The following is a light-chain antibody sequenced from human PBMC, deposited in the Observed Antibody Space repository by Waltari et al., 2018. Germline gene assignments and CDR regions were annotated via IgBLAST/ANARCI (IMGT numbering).Light chain of an antibody. Sequence: QLVLTQSPSASASLGASVKLTCTLSSGHSSNVVAWHQQQPEKGPRYLMRVNSDGSHSKGDDIPYRFSGSSSGAERYLTISSRQSEDEADYYCQTGGHGTWVFGGGTKLTVL. CDR1: SGHSSNV. CDR3: QTGGHGTWV. J-gene: IGLJ3*02. V-gene: IGLV4-69*01. CDR2: VNSDGSH.